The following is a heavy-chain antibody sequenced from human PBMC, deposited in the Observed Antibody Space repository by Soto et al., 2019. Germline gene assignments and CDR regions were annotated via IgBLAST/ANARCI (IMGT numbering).Heavy chain of an antibody. D-gene: IGHD1-26*01. J-gene: IGHJ4*02. CDR2: ISYDGSNT. CDR1: GFTFSSYG. CDR3: AKEGGISGRDYSSSSYYFDY. Sequence: QVQLVESGGGVVQPGRSLRLSCVASGFTFSSYGMHWVRQAPGKGLEWVAIISYDGSNTYYADSVKGRFTISRDNSKKTLYLQMNGLRAEDTSVYYCAKEGGISGRDYSSSSYYFDYWGQGTMVTVSS. V-gene: IGHV3-30*18.